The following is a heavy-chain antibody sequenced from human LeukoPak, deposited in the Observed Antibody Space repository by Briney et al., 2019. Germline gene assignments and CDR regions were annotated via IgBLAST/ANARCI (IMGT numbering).Heavy chain of an antibody. CDR2: IYSDGST. D-gene: IGHD3-16*01. J-gene: IGHJ4*02. Sequence: GGSLRLSCAASGLTVSTTYMNWVRQAPGKGLEWVSVIYSDGSTKYAGSVKGRFTISRDNSKNTLYLQMNNLRVEDTALYFCARDGGRWSFDYWGQGTLVTVSS. CDR3: ARDGGRWSFDY. CDR1: GLTVSTTY. V-gene: IGHV3-66*01.